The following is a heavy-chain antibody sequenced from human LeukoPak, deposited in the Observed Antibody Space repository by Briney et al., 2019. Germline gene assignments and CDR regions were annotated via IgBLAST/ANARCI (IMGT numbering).Heavy chain of an antibody. V-gene: IGHV4-34*01. CDR3: ARAVSERLRGRGRGYFDL. CDR1: GGSFSGYY. D-gene: IGHD5-12*01. Sequence: PSETLSLTCAVYGGSFSGYYWSWIRQPPGKGLEWIGEINHSGSTNYNPSLKSRVTIAVVTSKNQFSLKLSSVTAADTAVYYCARAVSERLRGRGRGYFDLWGRGTLVTVSS. J-gene: IGHJ2*01. CDR2: INHSGST.